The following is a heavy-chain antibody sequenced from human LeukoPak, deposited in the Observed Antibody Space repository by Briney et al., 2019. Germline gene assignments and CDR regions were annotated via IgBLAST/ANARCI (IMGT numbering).Heavy chain of an antibody. D-gene: IGHD2-2*01. V-gene: IGHV3-7*01. J-gene: IGHJ4*02. CDR2: IKQDESEK. Sequence: PGGSLRLSCVASGFSLRNYWMSWVRQAPGRGLEWVANIKQDESEKYYVDSVKGRSTISRDNAKNSLYLQMNSLRAEDTAVYYCARALDSSSSRYQAFEYWGQGTLVTVSS. CDR3: ARALDSSSSRYQAFEY. CDR1: GFSLRNYW.